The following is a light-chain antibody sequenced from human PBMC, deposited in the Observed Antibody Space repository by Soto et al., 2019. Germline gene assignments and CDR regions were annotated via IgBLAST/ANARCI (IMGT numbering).Light chain of an antibody. CDR1: QSVSSNY. CDR2: DAP. V-gene: IGKV3-20*01. Sequence: VLRQSPGTLSLSKRERPSLSCRVSQSVSSNYLAWFQQKPGLAPRHLLYDAPKRATGIPARFSGSGSGTDFTLTISSLEPEDFAVYYCKQYGSSPGTFGQGSMV. CDR3: KQYGSSPGT. J-gene: IGKJ1*01.